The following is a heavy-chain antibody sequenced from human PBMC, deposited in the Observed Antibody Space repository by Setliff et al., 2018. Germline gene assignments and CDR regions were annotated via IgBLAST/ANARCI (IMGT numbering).Heavy chain of an antibody. CDR2: INPGDAYK. CDR1: GYSFTTYA. V-gene: IGHV1-3*01. CDR3: ARGRGNDYGDFRYYYYMDV. J-gene: IGHJ6*03. Sequence: GASVKVSCKASGYSFTTYAVHWVRQAPGQGLEWMGWINPGDAYKRYSESFQGRVTISRDTSASTAYMELSSLRSEDTALYYCARGRGNDYGDFRYYYYMDVWGKGTTVTVSS. D-gene: IGHD4-17*01.